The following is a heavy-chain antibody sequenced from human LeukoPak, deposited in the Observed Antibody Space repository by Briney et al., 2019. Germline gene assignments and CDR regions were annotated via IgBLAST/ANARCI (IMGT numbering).Heavy chain of an antibody. CDR2: IKQDGSEK. V-gene: IGHV3-7*04. CDR1: GFTFSTYW. Sequence: GGSLRLSCAASGFTFSTYWMSWVRQAPGKGLEWVANIKQDGSEKYYVDSVKGRFTISRDNAMNSLYLHMNSLRAEDTAIYYCARDRRTYSSIWGASFYYGMDVWGQGTTVTVSS. CDR3: ARDRRTYSSIWGASFYYGMDV. J-gene: IGHJ6*02. D-gene: IGHD6-13*01.